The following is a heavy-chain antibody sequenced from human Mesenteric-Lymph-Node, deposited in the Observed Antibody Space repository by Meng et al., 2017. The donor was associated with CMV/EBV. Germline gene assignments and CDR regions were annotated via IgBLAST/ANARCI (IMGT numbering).Heavy chain of an antibody. J-gene: IGHJ5*02. V-gene: IGHV3-11*01. D-gene: IGHD2-2*01. CDR1: GFTFSDYY. CDR2: ISTSGSTI. CDR3: ARVACSGASCYGILGNWFDP. Sequence: GGSLRLSCAASGFTFSDYYMTWIRQAPGKGLEWVSSISTSGSTIYYADSVKGRFTFSRDNAKSSLYVQMNSLRAEDTAVYYCARVACSGASCYGILGNWFDPWGQGTLVTVSS.